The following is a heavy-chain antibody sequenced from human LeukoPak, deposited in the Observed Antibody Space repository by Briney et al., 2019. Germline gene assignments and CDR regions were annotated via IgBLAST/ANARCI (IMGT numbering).Heavy chain of an antibody. CDR3: ARLADFWSGYYPLEYYYYMDV. J-gene: IGHJ6*03. V-gene: IGHV3-7*01. CDR2: IKEDGSEN. Sequence: GGSLRLSCAASGFTFRNYWMSWVRQAPGKGLEWVANIKEDGSENNYVDSVKGRFSISRDNAKNSLYLQMNSLRAEDTAVYYCARLADFWSGYYPLEYYYYMDVWGRGTTVIVSS. D-gene: IGHD3-3*01. CDR1: GFTFRNYW.